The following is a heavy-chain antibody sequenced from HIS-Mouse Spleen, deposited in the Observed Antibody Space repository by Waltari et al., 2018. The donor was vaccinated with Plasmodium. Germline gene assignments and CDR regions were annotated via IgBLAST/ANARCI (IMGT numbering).Heavy chain of an antibody. CDR3: ARGRVLGTSSGYFDL. J-gene: IGHJ2*01. CDR1: GGSFSGYY. D-gene: IGHD3-10*01. V-gene: IGHV4-34*01. Sequence: QVQLQQWGAGLLKPSETLSLTCAVYGGSFSGYYWSWIRQPPGKGLEGIGEINHSGSTNNNPALKSRVTISVDTSKNQCSLKLSSVTAADTAVYYCARGRVLGTSSGYFDLWGRGTLVTVSS. CDR2: INHSGST.